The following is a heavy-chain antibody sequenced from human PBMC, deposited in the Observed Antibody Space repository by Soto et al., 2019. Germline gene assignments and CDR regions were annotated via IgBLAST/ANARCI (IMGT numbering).Heavy chain of an antibody. V-gene: IGHV3-11*01. CDR1: GFTFSDHY. CDR3: ARGHYGLDV. J-gene: IGHJ6*02. CDR2: IYNSASTI. Sequence: GGSLRLSCAASGFTFSDHYMSWIRQAPGKGLEWVSYIYNSASTIYYADSMKGRFTISRDNAKNTLYLQMNSLRTDDTAVYYCARGHYGLDVWGPGTTATVSS.